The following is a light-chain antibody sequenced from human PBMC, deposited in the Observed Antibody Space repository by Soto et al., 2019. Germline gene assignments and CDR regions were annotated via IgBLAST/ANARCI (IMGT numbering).Light chain of an antibody. CDR2: DVS. CDR1: SSDVGAYNY. Sequence: QSALTQPASVSGSPGQSITISCTGTSSDVGAYNYVSWYQQHPGKAPKLMICDVSNRPSGVSNRFSGSKSGNTASLTISGLQAEDEADYYCSSYTSIRPVILGGGTKLTV. J-gene: IGLJ2*01. CDR3: SSYTSIRPVI. V-gene: IGLV2-14*01.